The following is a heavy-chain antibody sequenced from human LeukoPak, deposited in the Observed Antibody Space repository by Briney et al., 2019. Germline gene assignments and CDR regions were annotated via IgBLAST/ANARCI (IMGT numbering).Heavy chain of an antibody. D-gene: IGHD6-13*01. CDR3: ARGGAPYSSSWDNWFDP. CDR1: GYSISSGYY. Sequence: SETLSLTCAVSGYSISSGYYWGWIRQPPGKGLEWIGSIYHSGSTYYNPSLKSRVTISVDTSKNEFSLKLSSVTAADTAVYYCARGGAPYSSSWDNWFDPWGQGTLVTVS. J-gene: IGHJ5*02. V-gene: IGHV4-38-2*01. CDR2: IYHSGST.